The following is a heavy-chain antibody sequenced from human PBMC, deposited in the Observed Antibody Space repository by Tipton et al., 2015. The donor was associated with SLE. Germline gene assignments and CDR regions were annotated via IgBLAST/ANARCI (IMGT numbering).Heavy chain of an antibody. CDR3: AKDIVATTPIYGMDV. CDR2: ISSSGASV. J-gene: IGHJ6*02. V-gene: IGHV3-11*04. D-gene: IGHD5-12*01. Sequence: SLRLSCTASGLTFSEYYMNWIRQAPGKGLEWVSYISSSGASVHYADSVKGRFTISRDNSKNTLYLQMNSLRAEDTAVYYCAKDIVATTPIYGMDVWGQGTTVTVSS. CDR1: GLTFSEYY.